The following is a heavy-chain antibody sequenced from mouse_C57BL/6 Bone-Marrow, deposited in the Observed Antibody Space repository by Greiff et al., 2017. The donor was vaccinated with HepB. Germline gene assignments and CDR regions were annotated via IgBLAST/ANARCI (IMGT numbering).Heavy chain of an antibody. Sequence: EVQLQQSGPGLVKPSQSLSLTCSVTGYSITSGYYWNWIRQFPGNKLEWMGYISYDGSNNYNPSLKNRISITRDTSKNQFFLKLNSVTTEDTATYDCAYDYDRFAYWGQGTLVTVSA. V-gene: IGHV3-6*01. CDR2: ISYDGSN. CDR1: GYSITSGYY. CDR3: AYDYDRFAY. J-gene: IGHJ3*01. D-gene: IGHD2-4*01.